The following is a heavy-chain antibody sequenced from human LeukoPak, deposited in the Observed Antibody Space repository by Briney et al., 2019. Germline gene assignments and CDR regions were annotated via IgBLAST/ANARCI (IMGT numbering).Heavy chain of an antibody. J-gene: IGHJ4*02. Sequence: SETLSLTCAVYGGSFSGYYWSWIRQPPGKGLEWIGEINHSGSTNYNPSLKSRVTISVDTSKNQFSLKLSSVTAADTAVYYCARQTGDYVWGSYRPNTIDYWGQGTLVTVSS. CDR1: GGSFSGYY. CDR3: ARQTGDYVWGSYRPNTIDY. CDR2: INHSGST. D-gene: IGHD3-16*02. V-gene: IGHV4-34*01.